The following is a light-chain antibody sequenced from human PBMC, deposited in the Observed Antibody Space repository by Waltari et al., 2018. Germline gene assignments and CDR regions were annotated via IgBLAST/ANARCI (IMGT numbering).Light chain of an antibody. CDR3: GAWNSSLSAGGV. Sequence: QSVLTQPPSVSSAPGQKVTISCSGSSSNIGNSYVSWYQQFPGTAPKLFIYESRRRPSDIPKHSQGSESGRSATLVITERQTGDGADDYCGAWNSSLSAGGVFGGGTKVTVL. CDR1: SSNIGNSY. J-gene: IGLJ3*02. V-gene: IGLV1-51*02. CDR2: ESR.